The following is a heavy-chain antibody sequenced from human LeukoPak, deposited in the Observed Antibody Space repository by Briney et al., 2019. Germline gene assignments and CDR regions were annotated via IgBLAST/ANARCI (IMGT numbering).Heavy chain of an antibody. D-gene: IGHD5-18*01. CDR3: ARELNDVDTAMVPLPDY. V-gene: IGHV1-46*01. CDR2: INPSGGST. J-gene: IGHJ4*02. CDR1: GYTFTSYY. Sequence: GASVKVSCKASGYTFTSYYMHWVRQAPGQGLEWMGIINPSGGSTSYAQKFQGRVTMTRDMSTSTVYMELSSLRSEDTAVYYCARELNDVDTAMVPLPDYWGQGTLVTVSS.